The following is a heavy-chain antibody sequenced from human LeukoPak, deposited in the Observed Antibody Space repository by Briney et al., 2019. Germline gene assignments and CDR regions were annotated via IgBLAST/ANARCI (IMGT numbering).Heavy chain of an antibody. CDR2: IYYSGST. CDR3: ARDRYYDSGSYYN. V-gene: IGHV4-59*01. Sequence: SETLSLTCTVSGDSISSYYWNWIRQPPGKGLEWMGYIYYSGSTNYNPSLKSRVTISVDTSKNQFSLKLSSVTAADTAVYYCARDRYYDSGSYYNWGQGTLVTVSS. CDR1: GDSISSYY. J-gene: IGHJ4*02. D-gene: IGHD3-10*01.